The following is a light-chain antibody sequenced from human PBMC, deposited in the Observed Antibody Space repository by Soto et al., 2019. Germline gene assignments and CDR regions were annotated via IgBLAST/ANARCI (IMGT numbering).Light chain of an antibody. Sequence: SYELTQPPSVSVSPGQTASITCSGDKLGDKYACWYQQRPGQSPVLVIYQDRKRPSGIPERFPGSNSGNTATLTISGTQAMDEADYYCQAWDSSTVVFGGGTQLTVL. J-gene: IGLJ2*01. CDR3: QAWDSSTVV. V-gene: IGLV3-1*01. CDR2: QDR. CDR1: KLGDKY.